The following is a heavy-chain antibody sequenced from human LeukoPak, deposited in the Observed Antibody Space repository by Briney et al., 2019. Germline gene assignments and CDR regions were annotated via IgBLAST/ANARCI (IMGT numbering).Heavy chain of an antibody. J-gene: IGHJ3*02. V-gene: IGHV1-69*05. CDR2: IFPIFGTA. Sequence: SVKVSCKASGGTFDSYAINWVRQAPGQGLEWMGRIFPIFGTANYAQKFQGRVTVTTDESTNTAYMELSSLRPEDTAMYYCARDRGERDSSWSLPAHGFDIWGQGTMVTVSS. CDR3: ARDRGERDSSWSLPAHGFDI. CDR1: GGTFDSYA. D-gene: IGHD6-13*01.